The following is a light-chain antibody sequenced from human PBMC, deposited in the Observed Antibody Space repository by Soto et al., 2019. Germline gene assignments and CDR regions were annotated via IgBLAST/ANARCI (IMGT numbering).Light chain of an antibody. Sequence: QSALTQPASVSGSPGQSITISRTGTSSDVGGYNYVSWYQQHPGKAPKLMIYDVSNRPSGVSNRFSGSKSGNTASLTISGLQAEDEADYYCNSYTSSSTLVFGSGTKVTVL. CDR2: DVS. CDR1: SSDVGGYNY. J-gene: IGLJ1*01. CDR3: NSYTSSSTLV. V-gene: IGLV2-14*01.